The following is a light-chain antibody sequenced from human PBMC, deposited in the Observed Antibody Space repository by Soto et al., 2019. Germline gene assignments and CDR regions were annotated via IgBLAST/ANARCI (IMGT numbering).Light chain of an antibody. V-gene: IGKV1-39*01. J-gene: IGKJ1*01. CDR1: QSISTY. CDR2: AAS. CDR3: QQSYRTPET. Sequence: DIQMTQSPSSLSASVGDRVTITCRASQSISTYLNWYQQKPGEAPQLLIYAASSLQSGVPSRFSGSGSGTDFTLTISSLQPEDFATYYCQQSYRTPETFGQGTKVEIK.